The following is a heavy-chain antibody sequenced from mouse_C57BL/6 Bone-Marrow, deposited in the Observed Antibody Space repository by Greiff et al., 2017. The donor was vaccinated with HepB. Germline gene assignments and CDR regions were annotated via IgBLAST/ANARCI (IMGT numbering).Heavy chain of an antibody. V-gene: IGHV1-53*01. CDR2: INPSNGGT. CDR3: ARSHAILEGYFDY. D-gene: IGHD6-1*01. J-gene: IGHJ2*01. Sequence: QVQLQQSGTELVKPGASVKLSCKASGYTFTSYWMHWVKQRPGQGLEWIGNINPSNGGTNYNEKFKSKATLTVDKSSSTAYMQLSSLTSEDSAVYYCARSHAILEGYFDYWGQGTTLTVSS. CDR1: GYTFTSYW.